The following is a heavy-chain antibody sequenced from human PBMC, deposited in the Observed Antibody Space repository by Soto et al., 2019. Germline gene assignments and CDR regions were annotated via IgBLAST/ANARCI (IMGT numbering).Heavy chain of an antibody. V-gene: IGHV3-11*01. Sequence: QVQLVESGGGLVKPGGSLRLSCAASGFTFSDYYMSWIRQAPGKGLEWVSYISSSGSNIYYADSVKGRLTISRDNAKNSLYLQMNNLEAADTAVYYCARDCSSILRSDELYGMGVWGQGNTV. CDR1: GFTFSDYY. J-gene: IGHJ6*02. CDR3: ARDCSSILRSDELYGMGV. D-gene: IGHD3-3*01. CDR2: ISSSGSNI.